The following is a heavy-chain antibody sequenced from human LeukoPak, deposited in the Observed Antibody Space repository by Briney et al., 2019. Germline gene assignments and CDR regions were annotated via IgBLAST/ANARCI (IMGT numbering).Heavy chain of an antibody. J-gene: IGHJ4*02. CDR2: ISSSSYI. Sequence: PGGSQRLSCAASGFTFGSYSMNWVRQAPGKGLEWVSSISSSSYIYYADSVKGRFTISRDNAKNSLYLQMNSLRAEDTAVYYCARVVRYSSGWEYYFDYWGQGTLVTVSS. CDR1: GFTFGSYS. V-gene: IGHV3-21*01. D-gene: IGHD6-19*01. CDR3: ARVVRYSSGWEYYFDY.